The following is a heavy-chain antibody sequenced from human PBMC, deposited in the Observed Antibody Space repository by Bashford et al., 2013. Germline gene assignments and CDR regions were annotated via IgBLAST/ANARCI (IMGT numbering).Heavy chain of an antibody. V-gene: IGHV3-23*01. CDR1: GFRVNGSV. D-gene: IGHD2-21*01. J-gene: IGHJ6*02. CDR2: ISGSGDTT. CDR3: AKDITPGGADV. Sequence: GSLRLSCAASGFRVNGSVIHWVRQASGKGLEWVSAISGSGDTTFYADSVRGRFTISRDNDKSSLYLQMNSLRPEDTALYYCAKDITPGGADVWGQGTTVTVSS.